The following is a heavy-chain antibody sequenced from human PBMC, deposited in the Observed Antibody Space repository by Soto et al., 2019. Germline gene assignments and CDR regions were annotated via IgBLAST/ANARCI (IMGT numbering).Heavy chain of an antibody. CDR2: ISAYNGNT. V-gene: IGHV1-18*01. Sequence: ASVKVSCKASGYTFTSYGISWVRQAPGQGLEWMGWISAYNGNTNYAQKLQGRVTMTTDTSTSTAYMELRSLRSDDTAVYYCARVRYDYIWGSYPDWGQGTLVTV. CDR1: GYTFTSYG. J-gene: IGHJ4*02. CDR3: ARVRYDYIWGSYPD. D-gene: IGHD3-16*02.